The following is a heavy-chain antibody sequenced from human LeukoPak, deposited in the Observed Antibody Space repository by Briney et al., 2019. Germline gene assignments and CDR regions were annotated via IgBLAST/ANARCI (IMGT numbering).Heavy chain of an antibody. D-gene: IGHD6-13*01. CDR1: GYTFTTYG. CDR3: ARGVPGYSSSWLPDY. J-gene: IGHJ4*02. CDR2: INTNTGNP. Sequence: ASVKVSCKASGYTFTTYGMNWVRQAPGQGLEWMGWINTNTGNPTYAQGFTGRYVFSLDTSVSTAYLQISSLKAEDTAVYYCARGVPGYSSSWLPDYWGQGILVTVSS. V-gene: IGHV7-4-1*02.